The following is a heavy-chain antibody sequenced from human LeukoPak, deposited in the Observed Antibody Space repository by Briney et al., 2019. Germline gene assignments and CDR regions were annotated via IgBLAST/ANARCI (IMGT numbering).Heavy chain of an antibody. CDR3: ARAGFTFSDYFGSFFDY. Sequence: GGSLRLSCAASGFTFSSYSMNWVRQAPGKGLEWVSTVSGRRDITYYTDSVKGRFTISGDNSKNTLYLQMNSLRAEDTAVYYCARAGFTFSDYFGSFFDYWGQGTLVTVSS. D-gene: IGHD3-10*01. J-gene: IGHJ4*02. CDR2: VSGRRDIT. CDR1: GFTFSSYS. V-gene: IGHV3-23*01.